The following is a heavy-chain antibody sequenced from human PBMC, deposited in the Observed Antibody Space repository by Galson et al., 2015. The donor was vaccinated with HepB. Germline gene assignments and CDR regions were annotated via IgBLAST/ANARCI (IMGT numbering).Heavy chain of an antibody. CDR2: IYSGGST. J-gene: IGHJ4*02. V-gene: IGHV3-66*01. CDR3: ARDGAEYYFGY. D-gene: IGHD1-14*01. CDR1: GFTVSSNY. Sequence: SLRLSCAASGFTVSSNYMSWVRQAPGKGLEWVSVIYSGGSTYYADSVKGRFTISRDNSKNTLYLQMNSLRAEDTAVYYCARDGAEYYFGYWGQGTLSPSPQ.